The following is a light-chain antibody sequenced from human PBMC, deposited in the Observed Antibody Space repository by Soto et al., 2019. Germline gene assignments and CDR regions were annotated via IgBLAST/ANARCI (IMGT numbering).Light chain of an antibody. CDR1: SSNIGSNY. CDR3: AAWDDRLNGVV. CDR2: RNN. Sequence: QAVVTQPPSASGTPGQRVTISCSGSSSNIGSNYVYWYQQLPGTAPKLLIYRNNQRPSGVPDRFSGSKSGTSASLAISGLRSEDEADYYCAAWDDRLNGVVFGGGTKLTVL. J-gene: IGLJ2*01. V-gene: IGLV1-47*01.